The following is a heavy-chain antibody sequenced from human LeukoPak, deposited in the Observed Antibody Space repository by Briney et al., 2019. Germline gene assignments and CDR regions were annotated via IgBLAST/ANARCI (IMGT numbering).Heavy chain of an antibody. V-gene: IGHV3-30*03. CDR1: GFTFSSYG. D-gene: IGHD5-18*01. Sequence: GGSLRLSCAASGFTFSSYGMHWVRQAPGKGLEWVAVISYDGSNKYYADSVKGRFTISRDNSKNTLYLQMNSLRAEDTAVYYCARVVDTHFDYWGQGTLVTVSS. CDR3: ARVVDTHFDY. J-gene: IGHJ4*02. CDR2: ISYDGSNK.